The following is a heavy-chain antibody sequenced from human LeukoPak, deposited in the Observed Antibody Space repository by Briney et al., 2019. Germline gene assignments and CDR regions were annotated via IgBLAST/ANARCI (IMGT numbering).Heavy chain of an antibody. D-gene: IGHD2-2*01. CDR1: GGSISSYY. CDR2: IYYSGST. CDR3: ASGGYQLHHDAFDI. Sequence: SETLSLTCTVSGGSISSYYWSWIRQPPGKGLEWIGYIYYSGSTNYNPSLKSRVTISVDTSKNQFSLKLSSVTAADTAVYYCASGGYQLHHDAFDIWGPGTMVTVSS. J-gene: IGHJ3*02. V-gene: IGHV4-59*01.